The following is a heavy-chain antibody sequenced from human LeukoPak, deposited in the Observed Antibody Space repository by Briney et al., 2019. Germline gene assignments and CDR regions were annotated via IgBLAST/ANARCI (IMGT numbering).Heavy chain of an antibody. CDR3: AKDLVYDFWSGYSHRAFDI. V-gene: IGHV3-23*01. Sequence: GGSLRLSCAASGFTFSSYAMSWVRQAPGKGLEWVSAISGSGGSTYYADSVKGRFTIPRDNSKNTLYLQMNSLRAEDTAVYYCAKDLVYDFWSGYSHRAFDIWGQGTMVTVSS. J-gene: IGHJ3*02. D-gene: IGHD3-3*01. CDR2: ISGSGGST. CDR1: GFTFSSYA.